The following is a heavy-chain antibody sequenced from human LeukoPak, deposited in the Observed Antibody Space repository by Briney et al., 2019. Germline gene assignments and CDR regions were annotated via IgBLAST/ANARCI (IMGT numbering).Heavy chain of an antibody. V-gene: IGHV3-21*01. J-gene: IGHJ4*02. Sequence: GGSLRLSCAASGFTFSSYSMNWVRQAPGKGLEWVSSISSSSSYIYYADSVKGRFTISRDNAKNSLYLQMNSLRAEDTAVYYCARDYLGGATTFDYWGQGTLVTVSS. CDR1: GFTFSSYS. CDR2: ISSSSSYI. CDR3: ARDYLGGATTFDY. D-gene: IGHD1-26*01.